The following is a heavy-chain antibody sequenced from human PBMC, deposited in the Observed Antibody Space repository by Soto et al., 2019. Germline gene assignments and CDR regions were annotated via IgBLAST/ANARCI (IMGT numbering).Heavy chain of an antibody. J-gene: IGHJ4*02. V-gene: IGHV3-66*01. CDR2: IYSGGST. CDR3: ARDLSSSGWFGDFDY. Sequence: EVRLVASGGGLVQPGGSLRLSCAVSGFTVSSNYMSWVRQAPGKGLEWVSVIYSGGSTFYADSVKDRFTISRENSKNTLYLQMNSLRVEDTAVYYCARDLSSSGWFGDFDYWGQGTLVTVSS. D-gene: IGHD6-19*01. CDR1: GFTVSSNY.